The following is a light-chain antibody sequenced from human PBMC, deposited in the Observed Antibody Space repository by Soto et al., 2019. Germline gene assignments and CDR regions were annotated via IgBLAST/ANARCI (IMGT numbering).Light chain of an antibody. Sequence: EIVLTQSPGTLSLSPGERATLSCRASQSVTSSYLACYQQKPGQAPRLLMYGASSRATGIPDRFSGSGSGTDFTLTISSLQPDDFATYYCQQYNSYSRTFGQGTKVDIK. CDR2: GAS. J-gene: IGKJ1*01. CDR3: QQYNSYSRT. CDR1: QSVTSSY. V-gene: IGKV3-20*01.